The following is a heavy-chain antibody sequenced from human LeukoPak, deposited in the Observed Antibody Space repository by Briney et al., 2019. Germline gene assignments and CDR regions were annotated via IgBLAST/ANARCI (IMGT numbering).Heavy chain of an antibody. CDR3: ARGPPGSSWYGVDYYYYYGMDV. V-gene: IGHV4-34*01. J-gene: IGHJ6*02. D-gene: IGHD6-13*01. CDR1: GGSFSGYY. Sequence: SETLSLTCAVYGGSFSGYYWSWIRQPPGKGLEWVGEINHSGSTNYNPSLKSRVTISVDTSKNQFSLKLSSVTAADTAVYYCARGPPGSSWYGVDYYYYYGMDVWGQGTTVTVSS. CDR2: INHSGST.